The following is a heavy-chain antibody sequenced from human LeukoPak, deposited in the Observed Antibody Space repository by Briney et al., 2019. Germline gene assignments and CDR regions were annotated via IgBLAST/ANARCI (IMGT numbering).Heavy chain of an antibody. CDR3: AKGQNSGTYSSADY. J-gene: IGHJ4*02. V-gene: IGHV3-23*01. CDR1: GFTFSSYD. D-gene: IGHD1-26*01. CDR2: ISVSGGST. Sequence: GGSLRLSCAASGFTFSSYDMNWVRQAPGKGLEWVSSISVSGGSTYYADSVKGRFTVSRDNSKNTLYLQMNSLRAEDTAVYFCAKGQNSGTYSSADYWGQGTLVTVSS.